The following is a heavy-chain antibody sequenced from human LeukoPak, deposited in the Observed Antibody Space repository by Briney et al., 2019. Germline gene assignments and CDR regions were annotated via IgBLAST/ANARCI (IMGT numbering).Heavy chain of an antibody. CDR2: IYYSGST. J-gene: IGHJ4*02. CDR1: GGSISTSNYY. V-gene: IGHV4-61*01. D-gene: IGHD3-22*01. CDR3: ARDNDSSGYHDY. Sequence: SETLSLTCTVSGGSISTSNYYWGWIRQPPGKGLEWIGYIYYSGSTNYNPSLKSRVTISVDTSKNQFSLKLSSVTAADTAVYYCARDNDSSGYHDYWGQGTLVTVSS.